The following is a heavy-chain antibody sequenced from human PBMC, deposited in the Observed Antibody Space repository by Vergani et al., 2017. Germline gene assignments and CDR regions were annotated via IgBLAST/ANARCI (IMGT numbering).Heavy chain of an antibody. J-gene: IGHJ5*01. CDR1: GFSFNSYW. CDR2: IKSDGGIT. Sequence: DVHLAESGGGFFQPGGSLRLSCSASGFSFNSYWMHWVRQVTGKGLLWVSRIKSDGGITAYADSVKGRFTISRDNAQNTLYLQMNSLRVEDTGVYYCARARCIETCYMSNWLDSWGQETLVAVSS. D-gene: IGHD3-9*01. CDR3: ARARCIETCYMSNWLDS. V-gene: IGHV3-74*03.